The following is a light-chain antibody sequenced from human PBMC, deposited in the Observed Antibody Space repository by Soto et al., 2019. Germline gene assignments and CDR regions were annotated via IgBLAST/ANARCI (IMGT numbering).Light chain of an antibody. J-gene: IGKJ4*01. CDR3: HQYDSYPLT. V-gene: IGKV1-8*01. Sequence: AIRMTQSPSSFSASTGDRVTITCRASQGISSYLAWYQQKPGKAPKLLIYAASTLQSGVPSRFSGSGSGTDCTLTISGLQSEDFATYYCHQYDSYPLTFGGGTKVDIK. CDR2: AAS. CDR1: QGISSY.